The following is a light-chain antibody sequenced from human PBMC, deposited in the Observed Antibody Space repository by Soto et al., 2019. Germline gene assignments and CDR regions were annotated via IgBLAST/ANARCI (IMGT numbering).Light chain of an antibody. Sequence: QAVLTQPASVSGPPGQSITISCTGTSSDVGGYNLVSWYQQHPGKTPKLMIYEGSKRPSGVSNRFSGSKSGNTASLTISGLQAEDEADYYCCSYAGSSTLLFGGGTQLTVL. J-gene: IGLJ2*01. CDR3: CSYAGSSTLL. CDR1: SSDVGGYNL. CDR2: EGS. V-gene: IGLV2-23*01.